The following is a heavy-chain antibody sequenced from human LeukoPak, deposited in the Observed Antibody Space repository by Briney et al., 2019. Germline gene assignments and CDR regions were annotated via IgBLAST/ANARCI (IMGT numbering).Heavy chain of an antibody. CDR2: IRSNGGST. J-gene: IGHJ4*02. CDR1: GFIFSSYS. CDR3: ARGRYNWNFDY. V-gene: IGHV3-64*01. D-gene: IGHD1-1*01. Sequence: GGSLRLSCAASGFIFSSYSMNWVRQAPGKGLEYVSGIRSNGGSTYYANSVKGRFTISRDNSKNTLYLQMGSLRAEDMAVYYCARGRYNWNFDYWGQGSLVTVSS.